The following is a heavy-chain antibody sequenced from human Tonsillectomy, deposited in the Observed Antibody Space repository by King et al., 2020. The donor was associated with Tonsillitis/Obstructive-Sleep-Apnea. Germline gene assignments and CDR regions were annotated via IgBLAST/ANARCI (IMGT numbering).Heavy chain of an antibody. Sequence: VQLVESGGGLVQPGESLRLSCAASGFTFSSYAMHWVRQAPGKGLEFVAAINFNGGSTYYAISVKGRFTISRDNSRYTLYLQMGSLRADDMAVYYCAREAYDTSGSCDYWGQGTLVTVSS. CDR3: AREAYDTSGSCDY. V-gene: IGHV3-64*01. CDR2: INFNGGST. CDR1: GFTFSSYA. D-gene: IGHD3-22*01. J-gene: IGHJ4*02.